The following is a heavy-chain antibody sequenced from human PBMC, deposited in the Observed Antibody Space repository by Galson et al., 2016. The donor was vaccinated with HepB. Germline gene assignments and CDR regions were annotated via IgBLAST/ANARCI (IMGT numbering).Heavy chain of an antibody. CDR1: GFTFSTYS. CDR3: ARPPEGDRRYFDL. D-gene: IGHD3-16*01. CDR2: ISITSGYK. J-gene: IGHJ2*01. V-gene: IGHV3-21*01. Sequence: SLRLSCAASGFTFSTYSMNWVRQAPGKGLEWVSFISITSGYKYYADSLKGRVTISRDNAKNSLYLQMNSLMAEDTAVYYCARPPEGDRRYFDLWGRGTLVTVSS.